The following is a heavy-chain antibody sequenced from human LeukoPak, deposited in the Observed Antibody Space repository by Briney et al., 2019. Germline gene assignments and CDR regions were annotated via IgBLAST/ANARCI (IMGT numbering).Heavy chain of an antibody. D-gene: IGHD2-21*01. V-gene: IGHV1-2*02. CDR3: ARADRLHGGPYLIGP. CDR1: GDSFTDSY. J-gene: IGHJ5*02. Sequence: ASVKVSSTTSGDSFTDSYMHWGRRAPGQGVGWVGWINPNSGGTTSAQKLQDTVTLTRHTSITTVYMEVRWPPSDDTAIYYCARADRLHGGPYLIGPWGQGTLVTVSS. CDR2: INPNSGGT.